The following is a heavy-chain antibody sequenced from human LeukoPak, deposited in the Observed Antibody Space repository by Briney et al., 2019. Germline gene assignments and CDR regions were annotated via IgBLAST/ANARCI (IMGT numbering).Heavy chain of an antibody. CDR3: AKSPAAAATGY. J-gene: IGHJ4*02. D-gene: IGHD6-13*01. CDR2: IYAVGST. Sequence: GGSLRLSCAASGFTVSTNYMSWVRQAPGKGLEWVSAIYAVGSTHYANSVKGRFTISRDNAKNTLYLQMNSLRAEDTAVYYCAKSPAAAATGYWGQGTLVTVSS. CDR1: GFTVSTNY. V-gene: IGHV3-53*01.